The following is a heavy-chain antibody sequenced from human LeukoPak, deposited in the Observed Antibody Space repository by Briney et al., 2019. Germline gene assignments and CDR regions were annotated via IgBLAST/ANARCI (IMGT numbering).Heavy chain of an antibody. CDR2: IWYDGSNK. CDR1: GFTFSSYG. CDR3: ARVVYDSSGYYFDY. J-gene: IGHJ4*02. D-gene: IGHD3-22*01. Sequence: GGSLRLSCAASGFTFSSYGMHWVRQAPGKGLEWVAVIWYDGSNKYYADSVKGRFTISGDNSKNTLYLQMNSLRAEDTAVYYCARVVYDSSGYYFDYWGQGTLVTVSS. V-gene: IGHV3-33*01.